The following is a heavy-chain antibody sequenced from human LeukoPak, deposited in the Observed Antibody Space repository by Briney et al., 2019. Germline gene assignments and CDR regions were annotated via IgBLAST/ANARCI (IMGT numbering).Heavy chain of an antibody. CDR3: ARDSRYDSSGHAP. CDR1: GGSISSSSYY. CDR2: IYYSGST. J-gene: IGHJ5*02. D-gene: IGHD3-22*01. Sequence: SETLSLTCTVSGGSISSSSYYWGWIRQPPGKGLEWIGSIYYSGSTYYNPSLKSRVTISVDTSKNQFSLKLTSVTAADTAVYFCARDSRYDSSGHAPWGQGSLVIVSS. V-gene: IGHV4-39*07.